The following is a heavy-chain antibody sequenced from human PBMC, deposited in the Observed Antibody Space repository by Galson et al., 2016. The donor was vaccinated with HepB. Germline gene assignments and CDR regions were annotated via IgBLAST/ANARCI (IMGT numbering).Heavy chain of an antibody. CDR3: ARGTGYSSGWYGIDN. J-gene: IGHJ4*02. Sequence: SVKVSCKASGYTFTGYYIHWVRQAPGQGLEWMGWINPNIGGTKFAQRFQGRVTMTRDTSISTAYMELSRLISDDTAVYYCARGTGYSSGWYGIDNWGQGTLFTVSS. D-gene: IGHD6-19*01. V-gene: IGHV1-2*02. CDR2: INPNIGGT. CDR1: GYTFTGYY.